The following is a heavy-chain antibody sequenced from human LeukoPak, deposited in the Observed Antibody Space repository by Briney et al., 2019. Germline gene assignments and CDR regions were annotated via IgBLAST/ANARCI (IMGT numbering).Heavy chain of an antibody. J-gene: IGHJ4*02. CDR2: IYYSGST. CDR1: GGSISSGGYY. D-gene: IGHD4-17*01. CDR3: ARAETATTFFDY. V-gene: IGHV4-31*03. Sequence: SETLSLTCTVSGGSISSGGYYWSWIRQHPGKGLEWIGYIYYSGSTYYNPSLKSRVTISVDTSKNQLSLKLSSVTAADTAVYYCARAETATTFFDYWGQGTLVTVSS.